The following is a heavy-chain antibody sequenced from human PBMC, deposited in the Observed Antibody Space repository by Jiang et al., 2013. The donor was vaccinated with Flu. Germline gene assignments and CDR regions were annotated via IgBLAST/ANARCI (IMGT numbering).Heavy chain of an antibody. Sequence: ARLLKPSETLSLTCAVYGGSFSGYYWSWIRQPPGKGLEWIGEINHSGSTNYNPSLKSRVTISVDTSKNQFSLKLSSVTAADTAVYYCARVAPGYCSGGSCYRHPRVYFDYWGQGTLVTVSS. J-gene: IGHJ4*02. CDR1: GGSFSGYY. CDR3: ARVAPGYCSGGSCYRHPRVYFDY. D-gene: IGHD2-15*01. CDR2: INHSGST. V-gene: IGHV4-34*01.